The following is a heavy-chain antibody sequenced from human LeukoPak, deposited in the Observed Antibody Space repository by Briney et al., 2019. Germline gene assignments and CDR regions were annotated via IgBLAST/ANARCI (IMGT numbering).Heavy chain of an antibody. Sequence: GGSLRLSCAASEFTFVRYAMNWVRQAPGKGLEWVSYISSSSFKIGYADSVKGRFTISRNNSKNSLYLQMDSLRVEDTAVYYCVRDPSYGSSWYYYMDVWGKGTTVTVSS. V-gene: IGHV3-48*04. CDR3: VRDPSYGSSWYYYMDV. CDR1: EFTFVRYA. J-gene: IGHJ6*03. CDR2: ISSSSFKI. D-gene: IGHD6-13*01.